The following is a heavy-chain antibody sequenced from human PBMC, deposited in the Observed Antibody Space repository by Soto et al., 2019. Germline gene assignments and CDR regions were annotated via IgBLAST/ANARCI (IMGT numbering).Heavy chain of an antibody. CDR3: AKIGGRYCSSTSCLDTFDR. D-gene: IGHD2-2*01. J-gene: IGHJ3*02. Sequence: EVQLLESGGGLVQPGGSLRLSCAASGFTFSSYAMSWVRQAPGKGLEWVSTISGSGGSTYHADSVKGRFTISRDNSKNTLYLQMYSLRAEVTAGYYCAKIGGRYCSSTSCLDTFDRWGQGTMVTV. V-gene: IGHV3-23*01. CDR2: ISGSGGST. CDR1: GFTFSSYA.